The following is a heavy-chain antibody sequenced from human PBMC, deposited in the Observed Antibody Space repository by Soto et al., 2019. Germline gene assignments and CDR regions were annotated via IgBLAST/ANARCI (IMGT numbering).Heavy chain of an antibody. J-gene: IGHJ6*02. D-gene: IGHD3-3*01. Sequence: ASAKVSCKASGYTFTSYYMHWVRPAPGQGLEWMGIINPSGGSTSYAQKFHGRVTVTRDTSTSTVYMELSSLRSEDTAVYYCTREIYLYYDFCSRYYSRSSCYYYYGMDVWGQGTTVTVSS. CDR2: INPSGGST. V-gene: IGHV1-46*01. CDR3: TREIYLYYDFCSRYYSRSSCYYYYGMDV. CDR1: GYTFTSYY.